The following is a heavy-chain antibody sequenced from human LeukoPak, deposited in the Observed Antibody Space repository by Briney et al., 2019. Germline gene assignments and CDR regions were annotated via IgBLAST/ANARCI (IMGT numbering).Heavy chain of an antibody. CDR3: TRGGFDY. Sequence: GGSLRLSCTASGFTFGDYAMSWVRQAPGKGLEWVGFIRSKAYGGTTEYAASVKGRFTISRDDSKSIAYLQMNSLKTEDAAVYYCTRGGFDYWGQGTLVTVSS. CDR2: IRSKAYGGTT. D-gene: IGHD3-16*01. CDR1: GFTFGDYA. V-gene: IGHV3-49*04. J-gene: IGHJ4*02.